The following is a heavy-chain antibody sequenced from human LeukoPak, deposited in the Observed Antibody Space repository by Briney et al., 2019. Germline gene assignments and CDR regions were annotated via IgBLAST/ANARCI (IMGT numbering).Heavy chain of an antibody. V-gene: IGHV3-74*03. J-gene: IGHJ5*02. D-gene: IGHD3-10*01. CDR3: VRVPLGSGSYYDA. CDR2: VNSDGNTT. Sequence: PGGPLRLSCAASGFTLRNNWMHWVRQAPGKGLVWVSRVNSDGNTTTYADSVKGRFTISRDNAKNTLYLQMNSLRVEDTAVYYCVRVPLGSGSYYDAWGQGTLVTVSS. CDR1: GFTLRNNW.